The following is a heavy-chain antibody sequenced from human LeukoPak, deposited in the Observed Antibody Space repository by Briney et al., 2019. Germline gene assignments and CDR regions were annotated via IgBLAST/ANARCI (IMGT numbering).Heavy chain of an antibody. CDR1: GFTFSNYG. V-gene: IGHV3-30*02. CDR3: AKRMSYYDSSPADY. CDR2: TRYDGNNR. D-gene: IGHD3-22*01. Sequence: GGSLRLSCAASGFTFSNYGMHWVRQAPGKGLEWVAFTRYDGNNRYYADSVKGRFTISRDNFKNTLYLQMNSLRADDTAIYYCAKRMSYYDSSPADYWGQGTLVTASS. J-gene: IGHJ4*02.